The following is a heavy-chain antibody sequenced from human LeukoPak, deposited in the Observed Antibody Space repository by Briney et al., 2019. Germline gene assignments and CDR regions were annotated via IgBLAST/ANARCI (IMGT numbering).Heavy chain of an antibody. D-gene: IGHD6-19*01. J-gene: IGHJ5*02. CDR3: VRGGSGWFYNSLDP. CDR2: IKPSSGDA. Sequence: ASVNVSCNASGYSFTAYYIFWVRQAPGQGLEWMGWIKPSSGDAKSAQKFQDRVTITRDSSINTVYMEVTRLTSDDTALYYCVRGGSGWFYNSLDPWGQGTLVTVSS. V-gene: IGHV1-2*02. CDR1: GYSFTAYY.